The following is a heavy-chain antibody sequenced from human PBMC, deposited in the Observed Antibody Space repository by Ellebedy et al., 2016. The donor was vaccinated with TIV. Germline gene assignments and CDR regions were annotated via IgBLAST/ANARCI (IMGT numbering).Heavy chain of an antibody. CDR2: MYYDGST. CDR3: ARHRGVGLDAFDI. V-gene: IGHV4-39*01. J-gene: IGHJ3*02. Sequence: PSETLSLTCTVSGGSISLSSSYWGWIRQPPGKGLEWFGSMYYDGSTYYSPSLKSRVTISVDTSKNQFSLKLSSVTSADTAVYFCARHRGVGLDAFDIWGQGTTVTVSS. D-gene: IGHD2-8*01. CDR1: GGSISLSSSY.